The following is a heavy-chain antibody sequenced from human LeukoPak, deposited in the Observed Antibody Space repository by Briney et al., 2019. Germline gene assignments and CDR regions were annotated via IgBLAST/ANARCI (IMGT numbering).Heavy chain of an antibody. CDR2: ISGSGGST. J-gene: IGHJ6*03. Sequence: PGGSLRLSCAASGFTFSSYAMSWVRQAPGKGLEWVSAISGSGGSTYYADSVKGRFTISRDNSKNTLYLQMNSLRAEDTAVYYCAPFGDQKDYYYTWTSGAKGPRSPSP. D-gene: IGHD3-10*01. CDR1: GFTFSSYA. CDR3: APFGDQKDYYYTWTS. V-gene: IGHV3-23*01.